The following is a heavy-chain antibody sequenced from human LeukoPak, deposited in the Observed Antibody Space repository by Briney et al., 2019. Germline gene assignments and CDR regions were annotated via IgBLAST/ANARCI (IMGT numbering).Heavy chain of an antibody. D-gene: IGHD3-10*01. CDR3: ARYESTMVRGVITPYAFDI. J-gene: IGHJ3*02. CDR1: GGSISSGGYY. CDR2: IYYSGST. V-gene: IGHV4-31*03. Sequence: SETLSLTCTVSGGSISSGGYYWSWIRQHPGKGLEWLGYIYYSGSTYYNPSLKSRVTISVDTSKNQFSLKLSSVTAADTAVYYCARYESTMVRGVITPYAFDIWGQGTMVTVSS.